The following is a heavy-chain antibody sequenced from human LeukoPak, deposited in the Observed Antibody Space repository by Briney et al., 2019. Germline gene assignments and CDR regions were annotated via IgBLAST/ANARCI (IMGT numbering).Heavy chain of an antibody. CDR2: IYYSGST. Sequence: ETLSLTCTVSGGSISSYYWSWIRQPPGKGLEWIGYIYYSGSTNYNPSLKSRVTISVDTSKNQFSLKLSSVTAADTAVYYCARSAFGASRHWGQGTLVTVSS. D-gene: IGHD3-10*01. CDR3: ARSAFGASRH. CDR1: GGSISSYY. J-gene: IGHJ4*02. V-gene: IGHV4-59*01.